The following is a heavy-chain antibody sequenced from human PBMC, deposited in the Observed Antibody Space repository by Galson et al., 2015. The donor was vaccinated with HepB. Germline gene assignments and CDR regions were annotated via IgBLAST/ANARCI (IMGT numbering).Heavy chain of an antibody. D-gene: IGHD1-7*01. Sequence: SVKVSCKASGYTFSGYYMHWVRQAPGQGLEWMGWINPNSGGTNYAQKFQGRVTMTRDTSISTAYMELSRLRSDDTAVYYCARALLGTGTTAFDYWGQGTLVTVSS. V-gene: IGHV1-2*02. CDR2: INPNSGGT. J-gene: IGHJ4*02. CDR1: GYTFSGYY. CDR3: ARALLGTGTTAFDY.